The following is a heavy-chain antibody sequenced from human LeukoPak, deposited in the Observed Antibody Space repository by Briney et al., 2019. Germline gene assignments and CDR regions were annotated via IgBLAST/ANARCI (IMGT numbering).Heavy chain of an antibody. CDR2: INPNSGVT. CDR3: ARCRKEMTMITFGGVIVPDY. V-gene: IGHV1-2*02. CDR1: RYTFTGYY. Sequence: ASVKVSCKASRYTFTGYYMHWVRQAPGQGLEWMGWINPNSGVTDYAQNFQGRVTMTRDTSISTAYVELSRLRSDDTAVYYCARCRKEMTMITFGGVIVPDYWGQGTLVTVSS. D-gene: IGHD3-16*02. J-gene: IGHJ4*02.